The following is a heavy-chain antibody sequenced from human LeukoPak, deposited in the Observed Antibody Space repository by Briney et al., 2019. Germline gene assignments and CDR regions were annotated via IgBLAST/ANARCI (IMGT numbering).Heavy chain of an antibody. CDR2: INPNSGGT. CDR3: ARDSRVTIFGVAPGDY. V-gene: IGHV1-2*02. CDR1: GYTFTGYY. Sequence: GASVTVSCKASGYTFTGYYMHWVRQAPGQGLEWMGWINPNSGGTNYAQKFQGRVTMTRDTSISTAYMEPSRLRSDDTAVYYCARDSRVTIFGVAPGDYWGQGTLVTVSS. D-gene: IGHD3-3*01. J-gene: IGHJ4*02.